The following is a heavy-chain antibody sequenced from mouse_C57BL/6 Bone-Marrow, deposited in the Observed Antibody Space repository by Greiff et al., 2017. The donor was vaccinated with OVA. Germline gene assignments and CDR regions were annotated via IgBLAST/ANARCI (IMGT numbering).Heavy chain of an antibody. D-gene: IGHD2-3*01. CDR2: ISSGGSYT. CDR3: ARHDGFAY. V-gene: IGHV5-6*01. J-gene: IGHJ3*01. Sequence: EVQGVESGGDLVKPGGSLKLSCAASGFTFSSYGMSWVRQTPDKRLEWVATISSGGSYTYYPDSVKGRFTISRDNAKNTLYLQMSSLKSEDTAMYYCARHDGFAYWGQGALVTVSA. CDR1: GFTFSSYG.